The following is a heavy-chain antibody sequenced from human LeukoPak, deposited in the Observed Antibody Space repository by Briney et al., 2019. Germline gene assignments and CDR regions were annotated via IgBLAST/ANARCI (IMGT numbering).Heavy chain of an antibody. V-gene: IGHV1-46*01. D-gene: IGHD3-9*01. J-gene: IGHJ2*01. CDR1: GYTFTSYY. CDR3: AREGVRYFDWLLSYFDL. CDR2: INPSGGST. Sequence: ASVKVSCKASGYTFTSYYMHWVRQAPEQGLEWMGIINPSGGSTSYAQKFQGRVTMTRDTSTSTVYMELSSLRPEDTAVYYCAREGVRYFDWLLSYFDLWGRGTLVTVSS.